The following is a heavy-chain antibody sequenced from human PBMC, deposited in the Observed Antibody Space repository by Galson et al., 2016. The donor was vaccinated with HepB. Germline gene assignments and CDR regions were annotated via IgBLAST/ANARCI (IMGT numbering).Heavy chain of an antibody. CDR3: ARSSFGVSNP. CDR2: ISASKGKT. CDR1: GYTFTSYG. D-gene: IGHD3-3*01. V-gene: IGHV1-18*01. J-gene: IGHJ5*02. Sequence: SCKASGYTFTSYGISWVRQAPGQGLEWMGWISASKGKTNYAQNLQGRVTMTTDTSTNTAYMELRSLRSDDTAMYYCARSSFGVSNPWGQGTLVTVSS.